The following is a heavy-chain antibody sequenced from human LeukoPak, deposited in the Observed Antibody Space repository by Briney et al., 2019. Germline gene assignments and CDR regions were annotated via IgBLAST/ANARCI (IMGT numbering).Heavy chain of an antibody. CDR2: IYYSGST. CDR3: ARVHDSSSSGTDDAFDI. CDR1: GGSISSGDYY. D-gene: IGHD6-6*01. V-gene: IGHV4-61*08. J-gene: IGHJ3*02. Sequence: PSETLSLTCTVSGGSISSGDYYWSWIRQPPGKGLEWIGYIYYSGSTNYNPSLKSRVTISVDTSKNQFSLKLSSVTAADTAVYYCARVHDSSSSGTDDAFDIWGQGTMVTVSS.